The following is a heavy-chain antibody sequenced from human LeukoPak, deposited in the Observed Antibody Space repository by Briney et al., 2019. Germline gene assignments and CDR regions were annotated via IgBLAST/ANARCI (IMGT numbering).Heavy chain of an antibody. J-gene: IGHJ3*02. CDR1: GGSISSSSYY. Sequence: TSETLSLTCTVSGGSISSSSYYWGWIRQPPGKGLEWIGSIYYSGSTYYNPSLKSRVTISVDTSKNQFSLKLTSVTAADTAVYYCARYRSGWSAFDIWGQGTMVTVSP. CDR3: ARYRSGWSAFDI. V-gene: IGHV4-39*07. CDR2: IYYSGST. D-gene: IGHD6-19*01.